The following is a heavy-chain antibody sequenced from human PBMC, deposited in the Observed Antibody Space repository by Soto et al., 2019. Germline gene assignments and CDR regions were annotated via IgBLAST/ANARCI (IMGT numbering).Heavy chain of an antibody. Sequence: LRLSCVASGFTFSSYNMHWVRQAPGEGLEWVAVISFDGANKFYADSVKGRFTISRDISRDTLYLQMSSLRDEDTAIYYCARDGYNRGGFDYWGQGTLVTVSS. D-gene: IGHD3-10*01. V-gene: IGHV3-30-3*01. J-gene: IGHJ4*02. CDR2: ISFDGANK. CDR1: GFTFSSYN. CDR3: ARDGYNRGGFDY.